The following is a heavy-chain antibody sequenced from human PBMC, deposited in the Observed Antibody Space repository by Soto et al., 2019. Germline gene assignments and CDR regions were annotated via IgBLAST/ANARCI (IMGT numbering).Heavy chain of an antibody. D-gene: IGHD2-21*01. CDR3: ATDQHLDS. V-gene: IGHV3-30*03. Sequence: QVQLVESGGGVVQPGRSLTLSCAASGFTFNSYGMHWVRQAPGKGLEWVAVISYHGRTKYYAASVKGRFTISRDNSRNTLFLQMNSLTAEDTAVYYCATDQHLDSWGQGTLVTVSS. CDR1: GFTFNSYG. J-gene: IGHJ4*02. CDR2: ISYHGRTK.